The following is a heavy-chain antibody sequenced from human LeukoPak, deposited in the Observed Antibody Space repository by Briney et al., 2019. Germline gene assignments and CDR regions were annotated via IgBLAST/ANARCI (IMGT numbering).Heavy chain of an antibody. V-gene: IGHV3-30*01. Sequence: PGGSLRLSCAASGFTFSRNVMHWVRQAPGKGLEWVALTSYDGNNKFYADSVKGRFTISRDNSRNTLYLQMNSLRGEDAAEYSCARGGIPTGPYYYFYYMDVWGKGTAVTVSS. D-gene: IGHD3-10*01. CDR1: GFTFSRNV. CDR3: ARGGIPTGPYYYFYYMDV. J-gene: IGHJ6*03. CDR2: TSYDGNNK.